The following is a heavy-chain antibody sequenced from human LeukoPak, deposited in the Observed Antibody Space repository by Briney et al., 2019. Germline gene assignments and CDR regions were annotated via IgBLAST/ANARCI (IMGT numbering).Heavy chain of an antibody. CDR3: ARDYHDSSGHTYYFDN. J-gene: IGHJ4*02. CDR1: GYTFSGYY. CDR2: INPNTGGT. Sequence: GASVKVSCKASGYTFSGYYVHWVRQAPGHGLECMGWINPNTGGTTYAQKFQGRVTMTRDTSISSAYMELSRLRSDDTAVYYCARDYHDSSGHTYYFDNWGQGTLVTVSS. D-gene: IGHD3-22*01. V-gene: IGHV1-2*02.